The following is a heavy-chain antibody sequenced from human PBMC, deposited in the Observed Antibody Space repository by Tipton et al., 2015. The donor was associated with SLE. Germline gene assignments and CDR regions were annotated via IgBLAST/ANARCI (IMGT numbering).Heavy chain of an antibody. CDR2: INDSGST. CDR1: GVSIGSGGYY. V-gene: IGHV4-61*08. J-gene: IGHJ4*02. CDR3: ARGAYYFDS. Sequence: LRLSCNVSGVSIGSGGYYWSWIRQRPGKGLEWIGEINDSGSTNYNPSLESRVTVSLDTSKNQFSLKLTSVTAADTAVYYCARGAYYFDSWGQGTLVTVSS.